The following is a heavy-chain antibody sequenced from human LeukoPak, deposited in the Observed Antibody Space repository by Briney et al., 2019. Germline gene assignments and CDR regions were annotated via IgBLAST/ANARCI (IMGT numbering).Heavy chain of an antibody. CDR3: ATEKGYSSSPTNFDY. CDR2: IYSGGST. V-gene: IGHV3-66*02. D-gene: IGHD6-6*01. Sequence: GGSLRLSCAASGFTVSSNYMSWVRQAPGKGLEWVSVIYSGGSTYYADSVKGQFTISRDNSKNTLYLQMNSLRAEDTAVYYCATEKGYSSSPTNFDYWGQGTLVTVSS. CDR1: GFTVSSNY. J-gene: IGHJ4*02.